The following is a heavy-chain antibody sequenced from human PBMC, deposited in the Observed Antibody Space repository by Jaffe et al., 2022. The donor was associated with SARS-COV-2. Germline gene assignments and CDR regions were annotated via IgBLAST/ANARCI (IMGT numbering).Heavy chain of an antibody. Sequence: EVQLLESGGGLVQPGGSLRLSCAASGLTFSSSVMNWVRQAPGKGLEWISAISGSGGTTYYADSVKGRFTISRDNSMDTLYLQMDSLRAEDTAVYYCAKKYYYDSSAYYFFRDWGQGTLVTVSS. D-gene: IGHD3-22*01. J-gene: IGHJ4*02. CDR2: ISGSGGTT. CDR1: GLTFSSSV. CDR3: AKKYYYDSSAYYFFRD. V-gene: IGHV3-23*01.